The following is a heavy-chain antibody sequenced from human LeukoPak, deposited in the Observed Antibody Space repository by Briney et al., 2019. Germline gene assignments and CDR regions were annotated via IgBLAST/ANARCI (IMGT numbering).Heavy chain of an antibody. CDR1: GGTFSSYA. V-gene: IGHV1-69*01. Sequence: SVKVSCKASGGTFSSYAISWVRQAPGQGLEWMGGIIPNFGTANYAQKFQGRVTITADESTSTAYMELSSLRSEDTAVYYCARVGGYCTNGVVLCRPTAENNWFDPWGQGTLVTVSS. D-gene: IGHD2-8*01. J-gene: IGHJ5*02. CDR2: IIPNFGTA. CDR3: ARVGGYCTNGVVLCRPTAENNWFDP.